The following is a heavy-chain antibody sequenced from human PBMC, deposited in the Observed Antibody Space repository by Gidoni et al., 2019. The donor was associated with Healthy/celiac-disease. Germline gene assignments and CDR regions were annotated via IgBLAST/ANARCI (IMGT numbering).Heavy chain of an antibody. Sequence: QVQLQQSGPGLVNPSQTLSLTCAISGVSVTRNSAAWHWLRQSPSSGLEWLGRTYYTSKWYNDYAVSVKSRITINPDTSKNQSSLQLNSVTPEDTAVYYCARGDGYNYYFDYWGQGTLVTVSS. J-gene: IGHJ4*02. CDR1: GVSVTRNSAA. V-gene: IGHV6-1*01. CDR3: ARGDGYNYYFDY. CDR2: TYYTSKWYN. D-gene: IGHD5-12*01.